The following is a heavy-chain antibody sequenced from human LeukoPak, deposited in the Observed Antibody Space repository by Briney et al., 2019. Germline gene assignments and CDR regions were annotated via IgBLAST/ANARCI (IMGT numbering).Heavy chain of an antibody. CDR3: ARDPASTDSYYYGMDV. Sequence: GGSLRLSCAAPGFTFRTYSMNWVRQAPGKGLEWVSSITNSSSYTYYADSVKGRFTISRDNAKNSLYLQMNSLRAGDTAVYYCARDPASTDSYYYGMDVWGQGTTVAVSS. V-gene: IGHV3-21*01. D-gene: IGHD3-16*01. CDR2: ITNSSSYT. J-gene: IGHJ6*02. CDR1: GFTFRTYS.